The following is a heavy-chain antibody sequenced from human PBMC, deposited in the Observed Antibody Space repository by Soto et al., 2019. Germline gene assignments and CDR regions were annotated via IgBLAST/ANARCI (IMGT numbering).Heavy chain of an antibody. V-gene: IGHV3-33*01. D-gene: IGHD3-22*01. CDR2: IWYDGSNK. J-gene: IGHJ6*02. CDR3: ARLDDSSGYHENYYYYGMDV. Sequence: QVQLVESGGGVVQPGRSLRLSCAASGFTFSSYGMHWVRQAPGKGLEWVAVIWYDGSNKYYADSVKGRFTISRDNSKNTLYLQMNSLRAEDTAVYYCARLDDSSGYHENYYYYGMDVWGQGTTVTVSS. CDR1: GFTFSSYG.